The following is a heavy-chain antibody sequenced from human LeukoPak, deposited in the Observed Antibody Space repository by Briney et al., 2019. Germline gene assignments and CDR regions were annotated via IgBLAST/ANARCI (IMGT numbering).Heavy chain of an antibody. Sequence: GGSLRLSCAASGFTVSSNFMSWVRQAPGKGLEWVSVIYSGVTTYYADSVKGRFTISRDNAKNSVYLQMNSLRADDTAVYYCARGGVYSTSAVDYWGQGTLVTVSS. J-gene: IGHJ4*02. CDR1: GFTVSSNF. D-gene: IGHD6-6*01. V-gene: IGHV3-66*01. CDR3: ARGGVYSTSAVDY. CDR2: IYSGVTT.